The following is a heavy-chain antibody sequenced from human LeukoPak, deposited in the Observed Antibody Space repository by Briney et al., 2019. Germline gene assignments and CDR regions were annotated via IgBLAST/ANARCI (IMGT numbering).Heavy chain of an antibody. J-gene: IGHJ5*02. Sequence: SETLSLPCAVYGGSFSGYYRSWMRQPPGKGLEWIGEINHSGSTNYNPSLKSRVTISVDTAKNQFSLKLSSVPAADTAVYYCARATTRDCSSTSCYSEGLKGNWFDPWGQGTLVSVSS. V-gene: IGHV4-34*01. CDR1: GGSFSGYY. CDR3: ARATTRDCSSTSCYSEGLKGNWFDP. CDR2: INHSGST. D-gene: IGHD2-2*01.